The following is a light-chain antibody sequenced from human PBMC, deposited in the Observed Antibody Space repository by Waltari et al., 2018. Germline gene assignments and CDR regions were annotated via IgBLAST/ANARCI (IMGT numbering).Light chain of an antibody. V-gene: IGKV3-20*01. J-gene: IGKJ1*01. Sequence: ELVLTQSPGTLSLSPGERATLSCRASQSVGRSLAWYQQKPGQAPRLLISGASIRATGIPDRFSGGGSGTDFSLTISRLESEDFAAYHCQHYVSLPVTFGQGTKVEIK. CDR2: GAS. CDR3: QHYVSLPVT. CDR1: QSVGRS.